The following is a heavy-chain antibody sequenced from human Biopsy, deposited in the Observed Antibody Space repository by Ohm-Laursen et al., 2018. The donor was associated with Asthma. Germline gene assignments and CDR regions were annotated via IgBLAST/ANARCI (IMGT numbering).Heavy chain of an antibody. Sequence: PSQTLSLTCVVYGGSFSSNYWSWIRQTPGKGLEWLGDTHHSGYTNYNPSLSSRLTLSVDTSKNQFSLRLTPVTAADTAVYYCARGWNCGGDCYSLDYWGQGTLVTVSS. CDR3: ARGWNCGGDCYSLDY. D-gene: IGHD2-21*02. CDR2: THHSGYT. CDR1: GGSFSSNY. V-gene: IGHV4-34*01. J-gene: IGHJ4*02.